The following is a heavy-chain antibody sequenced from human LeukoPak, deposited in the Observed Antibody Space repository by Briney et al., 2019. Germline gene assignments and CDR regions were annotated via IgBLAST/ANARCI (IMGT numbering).Heavy chain of an antibody. CDR1: GFTFSSYW. J-gene: IGHJ4*02. Sequence: GGSLRLSCAASGFTFSSYWMSWVRQAPGEGLEWVANIKQDGTEKYYMDSVKGRFSISRDNAKNSLYLQMNALRAEDTAVYYCARGDIYYYGSGIVDYWGQGTLVTVSS. V-gene: IGHV3-7*02. CDR3: ARGDIYYYGSGIVDY. CDR2: IKQDGTEK. D-gene: IGHD3-10*01.